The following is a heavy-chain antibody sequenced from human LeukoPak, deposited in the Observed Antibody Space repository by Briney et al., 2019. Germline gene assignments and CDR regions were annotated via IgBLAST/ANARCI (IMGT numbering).Heavy chain of an antibody. Sequence: SETLSLTCTVSGGSISSYYWSWVRQPPGKGLEWVGYIYYSGSTNYNPSLKSRVTISVDTSKNQFSLKPSSVTAADTAVYYCARGPYDSSGYYNWFDPWGQGTLVTVSS. D-gene: IGHD3-22*01. V-gene: IGHV4-59*01. CDR2: IYYSGST. CDR1: GGSISSYY. J-gene: IGHJ5*02. CDR3: ARGPYDSSGYYNWFDP.